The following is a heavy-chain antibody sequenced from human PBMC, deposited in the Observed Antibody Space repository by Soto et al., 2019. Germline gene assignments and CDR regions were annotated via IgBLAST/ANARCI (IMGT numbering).Heavy chain of an antibody. CDR3: ARGGSSWSAEYYQH. CDR1: GYTFTNYG. D-gene: IGHD6-13*01. Sequence: QVQLVQSGAEVKKPGASVKVSCKTSGYTFTNYGISWVRQAPGQGPEWMGWISGYNGNTNYAQKLQGRVTMTTDTSTSTAYMELRSLRADDTAVYYCARGGSSWSAEYYQHWGQGTLVIVSS. CDR2: ISGYNGNT. J-gene: IGHJ1*01. V-gene: IGHV1-18*01.